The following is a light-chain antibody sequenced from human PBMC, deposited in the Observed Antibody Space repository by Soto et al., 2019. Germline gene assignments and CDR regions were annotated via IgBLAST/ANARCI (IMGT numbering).Light chain of an antibody. J-gene: IGLJ2*01. Sequence: LTQPRSVSVAPGQTARITCGGNNIAIKSVHWYQQKPGQAPVLVVYDDGDRPSGIPERFSGSNSGNTATLTITRVEAGDEADYHCQVWDSSSDHRVVFGGGTKVTVL. CDR1: NIAIKS. CDR2: DDG. V-gene: IGLV3-21*02. CDR3: QVWDSSSDHRVV.